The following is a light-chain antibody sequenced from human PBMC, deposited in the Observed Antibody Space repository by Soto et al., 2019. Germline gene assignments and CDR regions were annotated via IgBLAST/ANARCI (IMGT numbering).Light chain of an antibody. CDR3: QQYKNWPPVT. J-gene: IGKJ4*01. CDR2: GAS. Sequence: ETVMTQSPATLSVSLGERATLSCSASQSVNTNLAWYQQKPGQAPRLLIYGASIRATGVPARISGSGSGTDFPLTISRLQPEDFAVYFCQQYKNWPPVTFGGETKVEIK. V-gene: IGKV3-15*01. CDR1: QSVNTN.